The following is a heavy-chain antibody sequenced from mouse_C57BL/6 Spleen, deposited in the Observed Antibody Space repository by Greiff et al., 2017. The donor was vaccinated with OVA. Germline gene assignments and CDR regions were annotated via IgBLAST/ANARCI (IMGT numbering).Heavy chain of an antibody. J-gene: IGHJ3*01. CDR1: GYTFTDYY. CDR3: ARGLITTVVEGWFAY. D-gene: IGHD1-1*01. CDR2: INPYNGGT. V-gene: IGHV1-19*01. Sequence: EVQLQQSGPVLVKPGASVKMSCKASGYTFTDYYMNWVKQSHGKSLEWIGVINPYNGGTSYNQKFKGKATLTVDKSSSTAYMELNSLTSEDSAVYYCARGLITTVVEGWFAYWGQGTLVTVSA.